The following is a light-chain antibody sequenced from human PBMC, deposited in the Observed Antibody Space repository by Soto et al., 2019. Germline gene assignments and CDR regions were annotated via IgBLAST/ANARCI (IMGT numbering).Light chain of an antibody. Sequence: QSVLTQSPSASASLGASVKLTCTLSRRNSSYAIAWHQQQPEKGPRYLMKLNSDGTHSKGHGIPDRFSGSSSGAERYLTISSLQSEDEADYYCQTWGAGIRIFGGGTKLTVL. V-gene: IGLV4-69*01. CDR2: LNSDGTH. J-gene: IGLJ2*01. CDR1: RRNSSYA. CDR3: QTWGAGIRI.